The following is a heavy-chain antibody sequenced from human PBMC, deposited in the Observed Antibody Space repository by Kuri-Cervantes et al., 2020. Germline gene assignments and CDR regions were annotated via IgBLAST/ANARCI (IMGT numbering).Heavy chain of an antibody. V-gene: IGHV1-18*01. D-gene: IGHD5-18*01. J-gene: IGHJ4*02. CDR2: ISAYNGNT. Sequence: ASVKVSCKASGYTFTSYDINWVRQATGQGLEWMGWISAYNGNTNYAQKLQGRVTMTTDTSTSTAYMELSSLRSEDTAVYYCARGWGYSYDYGWGQGTLVTVSS. CDR3: ARGWGYSYDYG. CDR1: GYTFTSYD.